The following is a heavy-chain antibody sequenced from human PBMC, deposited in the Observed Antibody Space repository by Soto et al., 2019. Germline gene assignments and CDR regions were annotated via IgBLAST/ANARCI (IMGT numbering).Heavy chain of an antibody. CDR3: ARVGGDDVDWYFDL. V-gene: IGHV4-31*03. J-gene: IGHJ2*01. CDR1: GGSISSGGYY. D-gene: IGHD2-21*01. Sequence: QVQLQESGPGLVKPSQTLSLTCTVSGGSISSGGYYWSWIRQHPGKGLEWIGYIYYSGSTYYNPSLKGRVTISVDTSKNQFSLKLSSVTAADTAVYYCARVGGDDVDWYFDLWGRGTLVTVSS. CDR2: IYYSGST.